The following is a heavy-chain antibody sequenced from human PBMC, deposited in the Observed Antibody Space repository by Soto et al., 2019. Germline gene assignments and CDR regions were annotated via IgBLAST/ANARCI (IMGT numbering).Heavy chain of an antibody. J-gene: IGHJ4*02. Sequence: ASVKVSCKASDYTFTSYDISWVRQAPGQGLEWMGWINAYNGNTNYAQKVQGRVTMTTDTSTSTAYMELRSLRSDDTAVYYCATGYSVSWYYFDYWGQGTLVTVSS. D-gene: IGHD6-13*01. CDR2: INAYNGNT. V-gene: IGHV1-18*01. CDR3: ATGYSVSWYYFDY. CDR1: DYTFTSYD.